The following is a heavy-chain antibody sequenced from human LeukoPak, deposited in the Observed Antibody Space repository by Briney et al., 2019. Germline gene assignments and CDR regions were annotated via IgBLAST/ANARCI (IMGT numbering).Heavy chain of an antibody. D-gene: IGHD3-3*01. V-gene: IGHV4-4*09. CDR2: GST. Sequence: SETLSLTCTVSGGSISSYYWGWIRQPPGKGLEWIGSGSTYYNPSLKSRVTISVDTSKNQFSLKLSSVTAADTAVYYCARGRYDFWSGYYTGMGMDVWGKGTTVTVSS. J-gene: IGHJ6*04. CDR1: GGSISSYY. CDR3: ARGRYDFWSGYYTGMGMDV.